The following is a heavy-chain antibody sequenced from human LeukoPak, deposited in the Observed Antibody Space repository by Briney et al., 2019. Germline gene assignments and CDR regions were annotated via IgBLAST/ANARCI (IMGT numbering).Heavy chain of an antibody. J-gene: IGHJ4*02. V-gene: IGHV3-23*01. Sequence: PGRSLRLSCAASGLTFSTYAMSWVRQAPGKGPEWVSAISGSGGSTYYAESVKGRFTNSRDNSKNTLYLQMNRLRAEDTAVYYCANASGSSCYSGLHYWGQGTLVHVSS. CDR3: ANASGSSCYSGLHY. CDR1: GLTFSTYA. D-gene: IGHD2-15*01. CDR2: ISGSGGST.